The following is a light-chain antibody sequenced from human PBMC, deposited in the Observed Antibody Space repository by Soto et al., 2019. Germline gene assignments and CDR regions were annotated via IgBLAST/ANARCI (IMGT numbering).Light chain of an antibody. Sequence: DIVMTQSPDSLAVSLGERATINCKSSQSVLYSSNNKNYLAWYQQKPGQPPKLLIYWASTRESGVPDRFSGGGSGTDFPLTISSLQAEDVAVYYCKQYYSTPPSTFGQGTKLEIK. J-gene: IGKJ2*01. V-gene: IGKV4-1*01. CDR3: KQYYSTPPST. CDR2: WAS. CDR1: QSVLYSSNNKNY.